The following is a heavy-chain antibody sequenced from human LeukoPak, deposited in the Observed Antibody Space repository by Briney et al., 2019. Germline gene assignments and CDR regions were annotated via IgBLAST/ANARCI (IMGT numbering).Heavy chain of an antibody. J-gene: IGHJ1*01. D-gene: IGHD1-14*01. Sequence: GGSLRLSCAASGFTFSSYAMSWVRQAPGKGLEWVAVISYDGSNKYYADSVKGRFTISRDNSKNTLYLQMNSLRAEDTAVYYCAKGQRNHPFGQWPTSIDWGQGTLVTVSS. CDR3: AKGQRNHPFGQWPTSID. CDR2: ISYDGSNK. V-gene: IGHV3-30*18. CDR1: GFTFSSYA.